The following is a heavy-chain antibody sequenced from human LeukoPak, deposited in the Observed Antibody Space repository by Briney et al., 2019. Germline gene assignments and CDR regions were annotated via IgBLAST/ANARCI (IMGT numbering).Heavy chain of an antibody. Sequence: SETLSLTCAVSGYSISSDYYWNWIRQVPGKGLEWIGSVYHSGYTYYNPSLESRVTISGDTSKNQFSLKLSSVTAADTAVYYCAGCQAYVQGGMDVWGKGTTVTVSS. CDR3: AGCQAYVQGGMDV. J-gene: IGHJ6*04. CDR2: VYHSGYT. V-gene: IGHV4-38-2*01. CDR1: GYSISSDYY. D-gene: IGHD3-16*01.